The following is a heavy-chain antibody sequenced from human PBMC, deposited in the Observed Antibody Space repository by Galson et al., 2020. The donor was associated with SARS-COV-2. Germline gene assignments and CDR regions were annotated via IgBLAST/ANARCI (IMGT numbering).Heavy chain of an antibody. CDR1: GCTISSYY. J-gene: IGHJ4*02. CDR3: ARHLSSGYYSWLVFDY. D-gene: IGHD3-22*01. CDR2: IYYSGST. Sequence: SETLSLTCTVSGCTISSYYWSWIRQPPGKGLEWIGYIYYSGSTNYNPSLKSRVTISVDTSKNQFSLKLNSVTAADTAVYYCARHLSSGYYSWLVFDYWGQGTLVTVSS. V-gene: IGHV4-59*08.